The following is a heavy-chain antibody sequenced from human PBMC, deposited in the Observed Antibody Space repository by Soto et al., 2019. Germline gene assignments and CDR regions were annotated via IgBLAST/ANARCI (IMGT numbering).Heavy chain of an antibody. V-gene: IGHV3-21*01. Sequence: GGSLRLSCAASGFTFSRYSMNWVRQAPGKGLEWVSSISSSSSYIYYADSVKGRFTISRDNSKNSLYLQMNSLRAEDTAVYYCAKDRVYSSSSGGYYYYYYGMCVCGQGTTFTVSS. CDR3: AKDRVYSSSSGGYYYYYYGMCV. CDR2: ISSSSSYI. D-gene: IGHD6-6*01. J-gene: IGHJ6*02. CDR1: GFTFSRYS.